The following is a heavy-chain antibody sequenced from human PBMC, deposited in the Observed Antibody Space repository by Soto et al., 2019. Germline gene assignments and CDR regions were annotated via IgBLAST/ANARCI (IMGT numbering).Heavy chain of an antibody. D-gene: IGHD5-12*01. CDR2: MNPNSGDT. J-gene: IGHJ6*03. Sequence: QVQLVQSGAEVKKPGASVTVSCKASGYRFSDYYLHWVRQAPGQGPEWMGWMNPNSGDTKYAQKSKGRVTTTRDTSVRTAFMELNWLKSDDTAVYYCARESGGATATLDYYYFYMDVWGIGTTVTVSS. CDR1: GYRFSDYY. V-gene: IGHV1-2*02. CDR3: ARESGGATATLDYYYFYMDV.